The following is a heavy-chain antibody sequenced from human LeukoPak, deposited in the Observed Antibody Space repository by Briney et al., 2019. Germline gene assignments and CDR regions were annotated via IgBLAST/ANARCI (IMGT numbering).Heavy chain of an antibody. V-gene: IGHV3-43*01. CDR2: ISWDGGIT. D-gene: IGHD5-12*01. J-gene: IGHJ4*02. CDR1: GFTFHHYS. Sequence: TGGSLRLSCAASGFTFHHYSMHWVRQPPGKGLEWVSLISWDGGITYYADSVRGRFTISRDNGKNSLSLGMNSLRTEDTALYYCAKDSNTGGYSFGSWGQGTLVTVTS. CDR3: AKDSNTGGYSFGS.